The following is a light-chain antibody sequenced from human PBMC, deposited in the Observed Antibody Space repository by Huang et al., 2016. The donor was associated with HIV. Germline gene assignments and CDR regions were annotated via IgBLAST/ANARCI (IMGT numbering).Light chain of an antibody. CDR3: QQSYNTPT. J-gene: IGKJ1*01. CDR2: GAS. Sequence: DIQMTQSPSSLSASVGDRVTITCRASQGINSYLNWYQQKPGKAPNLLIYGASSLQSGFPSRFSGSGSGTDFTLTISSLQPEDFATYYCQQSYNTPTFGQGTKVEI. CDR1: QGINSY. V-gene: IGKV1-39*01.